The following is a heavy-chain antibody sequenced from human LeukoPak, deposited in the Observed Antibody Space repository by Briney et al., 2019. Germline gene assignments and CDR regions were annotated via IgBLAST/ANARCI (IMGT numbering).Heavy chain of an antibody. Sequence: SETLSLTCTVSGGSISSYYWSWIRQPPGRGLEWIGYIYYSGSTNYNPSLKSRVTISVDTSKNQFSLKLSSVTAADTAVYYCARDSIGGNGWVNYYYYYMDVWGKGTTVTVSS. D-gene: IGHD6-19*01. J-gene: IGHJ6*03. CDR1: GGSISSYY. CDR3: ARDSIGGNGWVNYYYYYMDV. CDR2: IYYSGST. V-gene: IGHV4-59*01.